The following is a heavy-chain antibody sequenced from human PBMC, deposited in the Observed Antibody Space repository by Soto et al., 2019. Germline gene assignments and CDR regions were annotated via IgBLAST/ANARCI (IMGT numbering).Heavy chain of an antibody. CDR3: ARDRGGYGPPDV. V-gene: IGHV3-11*06. CDR2: ISGSSGYT. D-gene: IGHD3-10*01. Sequence: QVQLVKSGGGLVKPGGSLRLSCAASGFSFSDSYMSWVRQAPGKGLEWVAYISGSSGYTGYADSVKGRFTISRDNAKNSLYLQMNSLRVEDTAVYYCARDRGGYGPPDVWGQGTTVTVSS. J-gene: IGHJ6*02. CDR1: GFSFSDSY.